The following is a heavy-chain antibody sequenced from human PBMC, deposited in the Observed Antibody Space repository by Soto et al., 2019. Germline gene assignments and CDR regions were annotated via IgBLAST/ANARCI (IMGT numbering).Heavy chain of an antibody. D-gene: IGHD3-10*01. CDR2: IKGDGIST. Sequence: EVQLVESGGGLVQSGGSLRLSCAASGFTFSSYWMHWVRQAPGKGLVWVSRIKGDGISTNYADSVKGRFTISRDNAKDTVFLQMNGLSANDTAVYSCARGAMGNYYNDYWGQGTLVTVSS. CDR1: GFTFSSYW. J-gene: IGHJ4*02. V-gene: IGHV3-74*01. CDR3: ARGAMGNYYNDY.